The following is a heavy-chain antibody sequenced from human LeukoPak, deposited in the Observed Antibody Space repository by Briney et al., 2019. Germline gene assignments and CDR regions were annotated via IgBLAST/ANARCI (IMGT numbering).Heavy chain of an antibody. CDR3: ARVLYGSGSYYNNWFDP. V-gene: IGHV1-46*01. Sequence: GASVKVSCKASGYTFTNYYMHWVRQAPGQGLEWMGIINPSGGSTSYAQKFQGRVTMTRDTSTSTVYMELSSLRSEDTAVYYCARVLYGSGSYYNNWFDPWGQGTLVTVSS. CDR1: GYTFTNYY. D-gene: IGHD3-10*01. J-gene: IGHJ5*02. CDR2: INPSGGST.